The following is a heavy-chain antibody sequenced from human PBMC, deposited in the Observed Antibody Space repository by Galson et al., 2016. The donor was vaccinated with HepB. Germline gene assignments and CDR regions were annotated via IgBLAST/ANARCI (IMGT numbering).Heavy chain of an antibody. V-gene: IGHV4-31*01. Sequence: TLSLTCTVSGASISTVGYHWNWIRQHPGKGLQWIGSFYSNGSTYYSPSLKSQVIISGDTSKNQFSLRLTSVSAADTAVYYCARSNWGMLVYWGQGTLATVSS. CDR3: ARSNWGMLVY. D-gene: IGHD7-27*01. CDR1: GASISTVGYH. CDR2: FYSNGST. J-gene: IGHJ4*02.